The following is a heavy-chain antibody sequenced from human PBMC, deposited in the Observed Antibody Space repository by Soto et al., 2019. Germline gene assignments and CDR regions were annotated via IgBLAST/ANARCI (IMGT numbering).Heavy chain of an antibody. D-gene: IGHD2-2*01. CDR3: AKDIVVVPAAIFQSYYYYGMDV. V-gene: IGHV3-23*01. J-gene: IGHJ6*02. Sequence: GGPLRLSCAASGFTFSSYAMSWVRQAPGKGLEWVSAISGSGGSTYYADSVKGRFTISRDNSKNTLYLQMNSLRAEDTAVYYCAKDIVVVPAAIFQSYYYYGMDVWGQGTTVTVSS. CDR2: ISGSGGST. CDR1: GFTFSSYA.